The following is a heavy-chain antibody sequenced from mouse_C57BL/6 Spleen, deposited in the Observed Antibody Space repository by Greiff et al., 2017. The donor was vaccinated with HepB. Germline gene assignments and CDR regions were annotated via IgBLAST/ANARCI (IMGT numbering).Heavy chain of an antibody. CDR2: IHPNSGST. CDR3: ARGGAIMVTTGYYFDY. CDR1: GYTFTSYW. Sequence: QVQLQQPGAELVKPGASVKLSCTASGYTFTSYWMHWVKQRPGQGLEWIGMIHPNSGSTNYNEKFKSKATLTVDKSSSTAYMQLSSLTSEDSAVYDCARGGAIMVTTGYYFDYWGQGTTLTVSS. V-gene: IGHV1-64*01. D-gene: IGHD2-2*01. J-gene: IGHJ2*01.